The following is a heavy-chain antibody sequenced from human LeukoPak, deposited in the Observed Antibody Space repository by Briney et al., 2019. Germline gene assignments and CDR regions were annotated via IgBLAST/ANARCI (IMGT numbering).Heavy chain of an antibody. V-gene: IGHV1-69*06. CDR1: GGTFISYA. CDR2: IIPIFGTA. CDR3: ASEVNSGSPWYYYMDV. J-gene: IGHJ6*03. Sequence: GASVKVSCKASGGTFISYAISWVRQAPGQGLEWMGGIIPIFGTANYAQKFQGRVTITADKSTSTAYMELSSLRSEDTAVYYCASEVNSGSPWYYYMDVWGKGTTVTVSS. D-gene: IGHD1-26*01.